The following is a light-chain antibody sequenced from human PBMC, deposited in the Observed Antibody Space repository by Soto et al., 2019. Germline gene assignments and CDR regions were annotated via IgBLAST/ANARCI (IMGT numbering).Light chain of an antibody. V-gene: IGKV1-5*03. CDR3: QQYHSSPYT. CDR1: RSINNW. Sequence: DIQMTQSPSTLSASPGDSVTITCRASRSINNWLAWYQQKPGKAPDLLIFQSSSLKSGVPSRFSGSGSETEFTLTISRLQPDDFATYYCQQYHSSPYTFGQGTKLEIK. CDR2: QSS. J-gene: IGKJ2*01.